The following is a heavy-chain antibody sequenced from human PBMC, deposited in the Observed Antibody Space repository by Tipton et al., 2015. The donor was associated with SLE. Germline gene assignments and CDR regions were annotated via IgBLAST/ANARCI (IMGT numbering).Heavy chain of an antibody. D-gene: IGHD3-16*02. CDR1: GFTFSSYW. J-gene: IGHJ3*02. CDR3: ARQYDHIWGTFRFDAFDS. Sequence: SLRLSCAAFGFTFSSYWMSWVRQAPGKGLEWVANVKQDGSEKYYVDSVKGRFTISRDNAKNSLYLQMITLRAEDTAVYYCARQYDHIWGTFRFDAFDSWGQGTMVTVSS. V-gene: IGHV3-7*01. CDR2: VKQDGSEK.